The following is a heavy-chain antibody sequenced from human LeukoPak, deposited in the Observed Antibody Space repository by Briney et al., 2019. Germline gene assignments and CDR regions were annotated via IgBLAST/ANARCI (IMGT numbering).Heavy chain of an antibody. Sequence: PSETLSLTCAVYGGSLSGYYWTWIRQPPGKGLEWIGSIYYSGSTYYNPSLKSRVTISVDTSKNQFSLKLSSVTAADTAVYYCARDDYGGKRESNWFDPWGQGTLVTVSS. J-gene: IGHJ5*02. CDR1: GGSLSGYY. CDR2: IYYSGST. CDR3: ARDDYGGKRESNWFDP. D-gene: IGHD4-23*01. V-gene: IGHV4-59*05.